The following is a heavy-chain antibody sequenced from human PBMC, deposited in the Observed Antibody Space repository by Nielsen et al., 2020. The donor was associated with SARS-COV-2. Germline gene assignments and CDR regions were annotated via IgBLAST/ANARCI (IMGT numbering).Heavy chain of an antibody. J-gene: IGHJ4*02. Sequence: GGSLRLSCAASGFTFSSYGMHWVRQAPGKGLEWVAFIRYDGSNKYYADSVKGRFTISRDNSKNTLYLQMNSLRAEDTAVYYCAKNNGYNSRGGFDYWGQGTLVTVSS. CDR1: GFTFSSYG. CDR3: AKNNGYNSRGGFDY. CDR2: IRYDGSNK. V-gene: IGHV3-30*02. D-gene: IGHD5-24*01.